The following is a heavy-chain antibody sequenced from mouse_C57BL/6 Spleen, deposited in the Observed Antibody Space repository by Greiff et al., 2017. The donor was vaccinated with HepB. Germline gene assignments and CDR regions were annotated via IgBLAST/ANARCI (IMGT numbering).Heavy chain of an antibody. CDR2: IWSGGST. J-gene: IGHJ2*01. Sequence: VQLQQSGPGLVQPSQCLSITCTVSGFSLTSYGVHWVRQSPGKGLEWLGVIWSGGSTDYNAAFISRLSISKDNSKSQVFFKMNSLLADDTAIYYCARKDYDGPFDYWGQGTTLTVSS. V-gene: IGHV2-2*01. CDR3: ARKDYDGPFDY. CDR1: GFSLTSYG. D-gene: IGHD2-3*01.